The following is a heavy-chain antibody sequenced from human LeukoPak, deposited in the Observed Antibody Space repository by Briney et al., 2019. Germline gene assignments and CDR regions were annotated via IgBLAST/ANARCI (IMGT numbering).Heavy chain of an antibody. J-gene: IGHJ4*02. D-gene: IGHD3-22*01. Sequence: PSETLSLTRTVSGYSISSGYYWGWIRQPPGKGLEWIGSIYHSGSTYYNPSLKSRVTISVDTSKNQLSLKLSSVTAADTAVYYCTRAGYYDSSGSFDYWGEGTLVTVSS. V-gene: IGHV4-38-2*02. CDR2: IYHSGST. CDR3: TRAGYYDSSGSFDY. CDR1: GYSISSGYY.